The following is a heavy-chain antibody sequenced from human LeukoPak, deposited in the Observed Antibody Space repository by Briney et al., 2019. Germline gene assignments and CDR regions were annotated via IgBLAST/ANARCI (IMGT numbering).Heavy chain of an antibody. CDR1: GFTFSSYW. Sequence: GGSLRLSCAASGFTFSSYWMHWVRQAPGKGLLWVSRINSDGSSTSYADSVKGRFTISRDNAKNTLYLQMNNLRAEDTAVYYCARDFCSGGSCYSVADYWGQGTLVTVSS. CDR2: INSDGSST. D-gene: IGHD2-15*01. CDR3: ARDFCSGGSCYSVADY. J-gene: IGHJ4*02. V-gene: IGHV3-74*01.